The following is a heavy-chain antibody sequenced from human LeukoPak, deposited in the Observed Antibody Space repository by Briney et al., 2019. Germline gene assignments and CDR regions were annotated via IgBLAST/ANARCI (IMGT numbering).Heavy chain of an antibody. D-gene: IGHD2-15*01. CDR3: ARDPLNCSGGSCYD. V-gene: IGHV4-38-2*02. Sequence: SETLSLTCTVSGYSISSGYYWGWIRQPPGKGLEWIGAKHHSGSTYYNPSPKSRVTISLDTSKNQFSLKLTSVTAADTAVYYCARDPLNCSGGSCYDWGQGTLVTVSS. CDR1: GYSISSGYY. J-gene: IGHJ4*02. CDR2: KHHSGST.